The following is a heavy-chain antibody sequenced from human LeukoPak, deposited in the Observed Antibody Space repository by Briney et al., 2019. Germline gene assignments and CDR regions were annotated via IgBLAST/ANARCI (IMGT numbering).Heavy chain of an antibody. Sequence: RPGGSLILSCAASXFTFDDYGMSWVRPVPGKGLEWGSGISWNGGRTGYADSVKGRFTISRDNAKNSLYLQMNSLRAEDTAFYYCARGGVGATKFDYWGQGTLVTVSS. CDR1: XFTFDDYG. CDR2: ISWNGGRT. J-gene: IGHJ4*02. CDR3: ARGGVGATKFDY. D-gene: IGHD1-26*01. V-gene: IGHV3-20*04.